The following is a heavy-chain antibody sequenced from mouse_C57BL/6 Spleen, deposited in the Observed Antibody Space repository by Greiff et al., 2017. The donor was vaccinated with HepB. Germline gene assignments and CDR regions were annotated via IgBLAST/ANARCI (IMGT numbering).Heavy chain of an antibody. J-gene: IGHJ3*01. Sequence: VQLQESGAELARPGASVKLSCKASGYTFTSYGISWVKQRTGQGLEWIGEIYPRSGNTYYNEKFKGKATLTADKSSSTAYMELRSLTSEDSAVYFCARGNDYGRFAYWGQGTLVTVSA. CDR1: GYTFTSYG. CDR3: ARGNDYGRFAY. V-gene: IGHV1-81*01. CDR2: IYPRSGNT. D-gene: IGHD2-4*01.